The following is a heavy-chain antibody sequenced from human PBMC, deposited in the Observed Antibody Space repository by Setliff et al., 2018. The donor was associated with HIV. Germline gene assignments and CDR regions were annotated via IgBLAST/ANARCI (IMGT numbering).Heavy chain of an antibody. V-gene: IGHV4-59*01. J-gene: IGHJ3*02. CDR2: IYHTGRT. CDR3: AKVLGVIMAFDI. Sequence: SETLSLTCSLSGGSITTYYWSWLRQTPGRGLEWLGYIYHTGRTVSNPSLGSRVTISMDSSRNQFSLNLRSATAADTGVYYCAKVLGVIMAFDIWGPGAPVTVSS. CDR1: GGSITTYY.